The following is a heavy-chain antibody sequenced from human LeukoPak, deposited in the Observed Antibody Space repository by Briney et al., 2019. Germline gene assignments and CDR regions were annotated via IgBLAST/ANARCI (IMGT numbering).Heavy chain of an antibody. CDR1: GFTFSNHG. CDR2: ISPSGDNT. D-gene: IGHD6-13*01. CDR3: ARNVEQQLFPHWMESDY. Sequence: HPGGSLRLSCAASGFTFSNHGMNWVRQAPGKGLEWVSGISPSGDNTYYGDSVKGRFTISRDSSKNTLYLQMKSLRAEDTAVYYCARNVEQQLFPHWMESDYWGQGTLVTVSS. J-gene: IGHJ4*02. V-gene: IGHV3-23*01.